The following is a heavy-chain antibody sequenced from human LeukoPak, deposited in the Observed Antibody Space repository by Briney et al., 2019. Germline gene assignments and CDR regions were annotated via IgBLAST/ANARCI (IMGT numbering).Heavy chain of an antibody. J-gene: IGHJ4*02. V-gene: IGHV3-23*01. D-gene: IGHD7-27*01. CDR1: GFTFSNYA. Sequence: GGSLRLSCAASGFTFSNYAMTWVRQAPGKGLEWVSVISSNGGSTFYADSAKGRFTISRDNSKNTLFPQMNSLRAEDTAVYYCAKRLQYVGTSIDYWGLGTRVTVSS. CDR2: ISSNGGST. CDR3: AKRLQYVGTSIDY.